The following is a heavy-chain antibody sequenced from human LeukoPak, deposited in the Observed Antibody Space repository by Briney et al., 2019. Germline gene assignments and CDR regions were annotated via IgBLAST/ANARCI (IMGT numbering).Heavy chain of an antibody. Sequence: GGSLRLSCAASGFTFTNAWMTWVRQAPGKGLEWVGRIKSNTDGGTTDYAAPVKGRFTISRDDSKNTLNLQMNSLKTEDTAVYYCTTFYYYGSVSYLGYWGQGTLVTVSS. V-gene: IGHV3-15*01. CDR1: GFTFTNAW. D-gene: IGHD3-10*01. CDR3: TTFYYYGSVSYLGY. J-gene: IGHJ4*02. CDR2: IKSNTDGGTT.